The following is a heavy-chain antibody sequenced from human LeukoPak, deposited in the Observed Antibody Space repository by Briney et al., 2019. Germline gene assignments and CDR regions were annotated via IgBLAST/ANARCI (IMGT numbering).Heavy chain of an antibody. Sequence: GSSVKVSCKASGYTFTSYAMHWVRQAPGQRLEWMGWINAGNGNTKYSQEFQGRVTITRDTSASTAYMELRSLRSDDTAVYYCARDRCSGGSCYRDFQYWGQGTLVTVSS. J-gene: IGHJ1*01. D-gene: IGHD2-15*01. V-gene: IGHV1-3*01. CDR3: ARDRCSGGSCYRDFQY. CDR1: GYTFTSYA. CDR2: INAGNGNT.